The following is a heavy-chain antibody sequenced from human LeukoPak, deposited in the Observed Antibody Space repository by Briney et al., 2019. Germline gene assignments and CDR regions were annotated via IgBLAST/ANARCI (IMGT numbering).Heavy chain of an antibody. Sequence: SETLSLTCTVSGGSISSYYWSWIRRPPGKGLEWIGYIYYSGSTNYNPSLKSRVTISVDTSKNQFSLKLSSVTAADTAVYYCARVLFSGYDYGPFDYWGQGTLVTVSS. J-gene: IGHJ4*02. CDR3: ARVLFSGYDYGPFDY. CDR2: IYYSGST. CDR1: GGSISSYY. D-gene: IGHD5-12*01. V-gene: IGHV4-59*01.